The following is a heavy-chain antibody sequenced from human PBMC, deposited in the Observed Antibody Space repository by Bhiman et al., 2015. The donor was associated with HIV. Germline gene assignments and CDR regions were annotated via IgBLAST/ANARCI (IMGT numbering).Heavy chain of an antibody. Sequence: VQLVESGGGLVQPGGSLRLSCAASGFTFSSYEMNWVRQAPGKGLEWVSTITTSGGNTYYADSVKGRFTISRDNSKNTLYLQMSSLRAEDTAIYYCAKDWGRDGYNEFDYWGQGTLVSVSS. D-gene: IGHD5-24*01. J-gene: IGHJ4*02. CDR2: ITTSGGNT. CDR1: GFTFSSYE. V-gene: IGHV3-23*04. CDR3: AKDWGRDGYNEFDY.